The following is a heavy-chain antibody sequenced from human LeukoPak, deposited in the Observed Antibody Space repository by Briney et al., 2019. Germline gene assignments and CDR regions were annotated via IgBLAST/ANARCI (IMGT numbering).Heavy chain of an antibody. Sequence: PGGSLRLSCAASGFTFSSYGMHWVREAPGKGLEWVAVIWYDGSNKYYADSVKGRFTISRDNSKNTLYLQMNSLRAEDTAVYYCAGDMAGRFDPWGQGTLVTVSS. J-gene: IGHJ5*02. CDR2: IWYDGSNK. V-gene: IGHV3-33*01. D-gene: IGHD3-10*01. CDR1: GFTFSSYG. CDR3: AGDMAGRFDP.